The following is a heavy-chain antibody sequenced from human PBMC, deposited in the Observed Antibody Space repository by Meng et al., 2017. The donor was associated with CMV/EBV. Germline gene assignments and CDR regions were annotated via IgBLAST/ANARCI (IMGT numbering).Heavy chain of an antibody. V-gene: IGHV4-39*07. CDR2: IYYSGST. CDR1: GGSISSSSYY. J-gene: IGHJ4*02. CDR3: ARGGIAAAGLH. Sequence: HLQRQESGPGLVKPSETLSLTCTVSGGSISSSSYYWGWIRQPPGKGLEWIGSIYYSGSTYYNPSLKSRVTISVDTSKNQFSLKLSSVTAADTAVYYCARGGIAAAGLHWGQGTLVTVSS. D-gene: IGHD6-13*01.